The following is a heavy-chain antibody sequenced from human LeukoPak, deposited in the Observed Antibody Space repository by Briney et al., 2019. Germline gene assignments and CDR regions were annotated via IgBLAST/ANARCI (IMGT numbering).Heavy chain of an antibody. Sequence: SETLSLTCTVSGYSISSGFYWGWIRQPPGKGLEWIGSIYHRGNTYYNPSLKSRVTISVDTSKNQFSLKVRSVTAADTAVYYCARASYSYDINGWVPFDYWGQGTLVTVSS. CDR2: IYHRGNT. V-gene: IGHV4-38-2*02. D-gene: IGHD3-22*01. J-gene: IGHJ4*02. CDR3: ARASYSYDINGWVPFDY. CDR1: GYSISSGFY.